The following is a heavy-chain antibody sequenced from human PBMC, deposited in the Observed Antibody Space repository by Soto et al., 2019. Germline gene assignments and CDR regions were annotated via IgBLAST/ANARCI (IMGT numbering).Heavy chain of an antibody. CDR3: ARVLRGYSGFEDYFDY. V-gene: IGHV3-23*01. D-gene: IGHD5-12*01. J-gene: IGHJ4*02. CDR2: ISGSGGST. Sequence: PGGSLRLSCAASGCTFSSYAMSWVRQAPGKGLEWVSAISGSGGSTYYPASVQGRFTISRENAENSLYLQMNSLRAGDTAVYYCARVLRGYSGFEDYFDYWGQGALVTVSS. CDR1: GCTFSSYA.